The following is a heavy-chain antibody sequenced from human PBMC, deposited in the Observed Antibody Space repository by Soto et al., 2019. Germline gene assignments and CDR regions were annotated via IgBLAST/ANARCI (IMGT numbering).Heavy chain of an antibody. CDR1: GGSFTSNNW. CDR2: IYRTGST. CDR3: ASRDPGTSVDY. J-gene: IGHJ4*02. Sequence: SETLSLTCAVSGGSFTSNNWWTWVRQPPGQGLEWIGEIYRTGSTNYNPSLKSRVTISLDNSENQFSLKVTSLTAADTAVYYCASRDPGTSVDYWGQGTLVTVSS. V-gene: IGHV4-4*02. D-gene: IGHD1-7*01.